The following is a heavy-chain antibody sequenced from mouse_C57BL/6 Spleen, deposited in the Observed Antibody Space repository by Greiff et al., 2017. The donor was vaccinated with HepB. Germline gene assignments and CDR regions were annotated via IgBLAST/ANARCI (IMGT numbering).Heavy chain of an antibody. D-gene: IGHD2-3*01. J-gene: IGHJ3*01. V-gene: IGHV5-4*01. Sequence: EVQVVESGGGLVKPGGSLKLSCAASGFTFSSYAMSWVRQTPEKRLEWVATISDGGSYTYYPDNVKGRFTISRDNAKNNLYLQMSHLKSEDTAMYYCARDEDDGYSWFAYWGQGTLVTVSA. CDR2: ISDGGSYT. CDR3: ARDEDDGYSWFAY. CDR1: GFTFSSYA.